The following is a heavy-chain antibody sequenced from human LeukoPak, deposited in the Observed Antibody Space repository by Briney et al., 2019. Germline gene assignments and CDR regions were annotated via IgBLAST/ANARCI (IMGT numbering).Heavy chain of an antibody. J-gene: IGHJ3*02. V-gene: IGHV4-59*12. CDR1: GGSISSYY. CDR2: IYYSGST. CDR3: ARDGQAPGTDAFDI. Sequence: SETLSLTCTVSGGSISSYYWSWIRQPPGKGLEWIGYIYYSGSTNYNPSLKSRVTISVDTSKNQFSLKLSSVTAADTAVYYSARDGQAPGTDAFDIWGQGTMVTVSS.